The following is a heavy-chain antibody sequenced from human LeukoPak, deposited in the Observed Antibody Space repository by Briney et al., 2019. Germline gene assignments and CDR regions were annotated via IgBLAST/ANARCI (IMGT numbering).Heavy chain of an antibody. CDR1: GFTFSSYA. Sequence: GGSLRLSCAASGFTFSSYAMSWVRQAPGKGLEWVSAISGSGGSTYYADSVKGRFTISRDNSKNTLYLQTNSLRAEDTAVYYCAKEFDDIVVVVAASDYFDYWGQGTLVTVSS. D-gene: IGHD2-15*01. J-gene: IGHJ4*02. CDR2: ISGSGGST. V-gene: IGHV3-23*01. CDR3: AKEFDDIVVVVAASDYFDY.